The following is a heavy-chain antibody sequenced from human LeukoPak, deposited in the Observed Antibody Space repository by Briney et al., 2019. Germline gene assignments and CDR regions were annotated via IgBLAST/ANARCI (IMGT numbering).Heavy chain of an antibody. D-gene: IGHD3-16*02. CDR3: TRDGLYYDYVWGSYRYPYAIDY. Sequence: GGSLRLSCTASGFTFGDYAMSWVRQAPGKGLEWVGFIRSKAYGGTTEYAASVKGRFTISRDDSKSIAYLQMNSLKTEDTAVYYCTRDGLYYDYVWGSYRYPYAIDYWGQGTLVTVSS. V-gene: IGHV3-49*04. CDR1: GFTFGDYA. J-gene: IGHJ4*02. CDR2: IRSKAYGGTT.